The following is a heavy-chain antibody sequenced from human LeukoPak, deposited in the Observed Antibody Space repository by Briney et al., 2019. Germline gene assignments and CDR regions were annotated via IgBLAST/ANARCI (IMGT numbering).Heavy chain of an antibody. CDR3: ARGRVGAGYYGMDV. J-gene: IGHJ6*02. CDR1: GGSISNYY. D-gene: IGHD1-26*01. V-gene: IGHV4-59*01. Sequence: PSETLSLTRTVSGGSISNYYWSWIRQPPGKGLEWIGYIYYSGTTNYNPSLKSRAIISVDTSKNQFSLKLSSVTTADTAVYYCARGRVGAGYYGMDVWGQGTTVTVSS. CDR2: IYYSGTT.